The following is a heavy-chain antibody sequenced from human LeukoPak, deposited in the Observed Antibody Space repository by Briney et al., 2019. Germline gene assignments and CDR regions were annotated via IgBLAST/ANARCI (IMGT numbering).Heavy chain of an antibody. CDR3: ARDYHVYSSGSFDY. CDR1: GFIVNTNY. Sequence: GGSLRLSCAASGFIVNTNYMSWVRQVPGKGLEWVSSISSSSSYIYYADSVKGRFTISRDNAKNSLYLQMNSLRAEDTAVYYCARDYHVYSSGSFDYWGQGTLVTVSS. CDR2: ISSSSSYI. V-gene: IGHV3-21*01. J-gene: IGHJ4*02. D-gene: IGHD6-19*01.